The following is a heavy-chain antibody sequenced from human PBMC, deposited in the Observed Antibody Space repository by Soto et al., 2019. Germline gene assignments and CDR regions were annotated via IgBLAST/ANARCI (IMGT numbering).Heavy chain of an antibody. J-gene: IGHJ5*02. D-gene: IGHD2-2*01. CDR1: GYTFTGYF. V-gene: IGHV1-2*02. CDR3: ARGGGTMLAPLP. CDR2: INPNSGVT. Sequence: ASVKVSCKASGYTFTGYFIHWVRQAPGEGLEWVGYINPNSGVTKYAPRFLGRVTITRDTSIRTAYMDLNNLRSDDTAVYFCARGGGTMLAPLPWGPGTLVTDSS.